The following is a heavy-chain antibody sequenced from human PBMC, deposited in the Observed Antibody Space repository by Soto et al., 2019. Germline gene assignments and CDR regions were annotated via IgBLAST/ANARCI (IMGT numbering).Heavy chain of an antibody. J-gene: IGHJ4*02. D-gene: IGHD6-19*01. Sequence: GGSLRLSCAASGFNFGFFGMHWVLEAPGKGLEWLSVLSYEGSEEYYTDSVRGRFTISRANCKNALFLQMDSLRVDDTGVYYCAXTRRSSLLEVAGPGFEYWGQGTLVTVSS. CDR2: LSYEGSEE. CDR3: AXTRRSSLLEVAGPGFEY. V-gene: IGHV3-30*03. CDR1: GFNFGFFG.